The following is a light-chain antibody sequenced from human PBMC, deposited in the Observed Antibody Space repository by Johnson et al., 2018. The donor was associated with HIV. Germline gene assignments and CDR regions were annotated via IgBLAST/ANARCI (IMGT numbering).Light chain of an antibody. CDR2: DNN. CDR3: GTWDSSLSAAYV. Sequence: QSVLTQPPSVSAAPGQKVTISCFGSDSNIGNNYVSWYQQLPGTAPKLLIYDNNKRPSGIPDRFSASKSGTSATLGITGLQTGDEADYYCGTWDSSLSAAYVFGTGTKVTVL. J-gene: IGLJ1*01. CDR1: DSNIGNNY. V-gene: IGLV1-51*01.